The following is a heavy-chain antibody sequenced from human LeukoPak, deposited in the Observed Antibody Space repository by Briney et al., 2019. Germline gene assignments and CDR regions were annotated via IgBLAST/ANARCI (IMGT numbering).Heavy chain of an antibody. J-gene: IGHJ3*01. CDR2: IGGSGDNT. V-gene: IGHV3-23*01. CDR1: GFMFSNYA. CDR3: AKVLYGAHDAFDL. Sequence: GGSLRLSCAASGFMFSNYAMSWVRQAQGRLECVTIIGGSGDNTFYADSEKGRFTISRDNSKNTLYLQMNNLEIEDTALYYCAKVLYGAHDAFDLWGQGTVVSISS. D-gene: IGHD4-17*01.